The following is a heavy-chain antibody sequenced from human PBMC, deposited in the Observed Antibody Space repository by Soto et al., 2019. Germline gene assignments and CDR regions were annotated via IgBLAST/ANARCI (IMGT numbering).Heavy chain of an antibody. CDR2: IYYSGST. J-gene: IGHJ4*02. CDR1: GGSISNYY. V-gene: IGHV4-59*01. D-gene: IGHD2-21*01. Sequence: SETLSLTCTVSGGSISNYYWYWIRQPPGKGLEWIAYIYYSGSTNYNPSLKSRVTISVDASKNQFSLNLTSVTAADTAVYYCARGGMGPLFEALGYWGQGALVTVYS. CDR3: ARGGMGPLFEALGY.